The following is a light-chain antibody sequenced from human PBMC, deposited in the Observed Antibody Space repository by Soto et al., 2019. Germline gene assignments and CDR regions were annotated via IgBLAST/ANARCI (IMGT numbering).Light chain of an antibody. J-gene: IGKJ4*01. CDR2: DAS. CDR3: QQRSNWPRGLT. Sequence: EIVWTQSPATLPFSPGERATLSCRASQSVSSYLAWYQQKPGQAPRLLIYDASNRATRIPARFSGSGSGTGFTLTISSLEPEEFAVYYGQQRSNWPRGLTFGGGTKVEIK. CDR1: QSVSSY. V-gene: IGKV3-11*01.